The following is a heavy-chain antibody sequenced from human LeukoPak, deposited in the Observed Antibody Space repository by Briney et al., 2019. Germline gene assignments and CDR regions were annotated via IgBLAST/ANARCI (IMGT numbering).Heavy chain of an antibody. CDR3: ARGPKPYYDSSGYLDY. Sequence: GASVKVSCKASGYTFTSYYMHWVRQAPGQGLEWMGIINPSGGSTSYAQKFQGRVTMTRDTSTSTVYMELSSLRSEDAAVYYCARGPKPYYDSSGYLDYWGQGTLVTVSS. CDR2: INPSGGST. D-gene: IGHD3-22*01. V-gene: IGHV1-46*01. CDR1: GYTFTSYY. J-gene: IGHJ4*02.